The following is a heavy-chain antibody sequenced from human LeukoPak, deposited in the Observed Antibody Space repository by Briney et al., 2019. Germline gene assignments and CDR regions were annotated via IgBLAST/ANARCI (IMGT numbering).Heavy chain of an antibody. J-gene: IGHJ5*02. V-gene: IGHV3-30*03. CDR2: ISYDGSNK. Sequence: GGSLRLSCAASGFTFSSYGMHWVRQAPGKGLEWVAVISYDGSNKYYADSVKGRFTISRDNSKNTLYLQMNSLRAEDTAVYYCAREVDWFDPWGQGTLVTVSS. CDR1: GFTFSSYG. CDR3: AREVDWFDP.